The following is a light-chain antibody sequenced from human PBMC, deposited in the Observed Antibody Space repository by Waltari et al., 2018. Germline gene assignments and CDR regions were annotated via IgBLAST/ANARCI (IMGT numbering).Light chain of an antibody. CDR1: SSHVGRYTL. Sequence: QSALTQPASVSGSPGQSITISCTGTSSHVGRYTLVSWYQQHTGKAPKLMIYEGSTRPSGVSNRFSGSKSGNTASLTISEDEADYYCCSYAGSSTDVVFGGGTKLTVL. CDR2: EGS. J-gene: IGLJ2*01. CDR3: CSYAGSSTDVV. V-gene: IGLV2-23*01.